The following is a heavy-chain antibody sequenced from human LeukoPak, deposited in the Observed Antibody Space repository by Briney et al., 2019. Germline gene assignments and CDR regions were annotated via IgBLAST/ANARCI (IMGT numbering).Heavy chain of an antibody. J-gene: IGHJ4*02. CDR2: ISAYNGNT. Sequence: ASEKVSCKASGYTFTSYGISWVRQAPGQGLEWMGWISAYNGNTNYAQKLQGRVTMTTDTSTRTAYMVLRSLRSDDTAVYYCARVLAGTKKDYWGQGTLVTVSS. V-gene: IGHV1-18*01. CDR1: GYTFTSYG. D-gene: IGHD2-15*01. CDR3: ARVLAGTKKDY.